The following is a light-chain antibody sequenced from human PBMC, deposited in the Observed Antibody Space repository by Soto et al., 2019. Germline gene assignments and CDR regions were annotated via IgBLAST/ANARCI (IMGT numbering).Light chain of an antibody. CDR3: QQYVSSPRT. J-gene: IGKJ1*01. CDR1: QSVSSSY. CDR2: GAS. V-gene: IGKV3-20*01. Sequence: EIVLTQSPGTLSLSPGERATLSCRASQSVSSSYLAWYQQRPGQAPRLLIYGASSRATGIPDRFSGSGSETDLTITISRLEPEDFEVYYCQQYVSSPRTFGQGTKVDIK.